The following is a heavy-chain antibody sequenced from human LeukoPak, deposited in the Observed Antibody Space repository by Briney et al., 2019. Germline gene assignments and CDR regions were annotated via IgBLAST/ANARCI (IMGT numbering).Heavy chain of an antibody. V-gene: IGHV1-69*05. CDR1: GGTFSSYA. CDR3: ARDNYAGANWFDP. D-gene: IGHD1-7*01. Sequence: GASVKVSCKASGGTFSSYAISWVRQAPGQGLEWMGGIIPIFGTANYAQKFQGRVTITTDESTSTAYMELSSLRSEDTAVYYCARDNYAGANWFDPWGQGPLVTVSS. CDR2: IIPIFGTA. J-gene: IGHJ5*02.